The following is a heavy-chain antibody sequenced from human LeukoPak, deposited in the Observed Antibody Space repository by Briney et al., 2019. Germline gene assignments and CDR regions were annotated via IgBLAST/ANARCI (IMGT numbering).Heavy chain of an antibody. CDR3: AREHCGGDCYRYFFDY. CDR1: GFTFNNYA. J-gene: IGHJ4*02. Sequence: GGSLRLSCAASGFTFNNYAMTWVRQAPGKGLEWVSAISGSGGGTYNADSVRGRFTISRDNSKNTLYLQMNSLRAEDTAVYYCAREHCGGDCYRYFFDYWGQGTLVTVSS. CDR2: ISGSGGGT. V-gene: IGHV3-23*01. D-gene: IGHD2-21*02.